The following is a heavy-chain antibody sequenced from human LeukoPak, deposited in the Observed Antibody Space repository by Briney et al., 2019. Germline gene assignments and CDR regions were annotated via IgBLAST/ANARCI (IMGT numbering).Heavy chain of an antibody. CDR2: INHSGST. J-gene: IGHJ6*03. V-gene: IGHV4-34*01. CDR1: GGSFSGYY. Sequence: PSETLSLTCAVYGGSFSGYYWSWIRQPPGKGPEWIGEINHSGSTNYNPSLKSRVTISVDTSKNQFSLHLSSLTAADTAVYYCARNARGVIVYYNYYYMDVWGEGTTVSVSS. D-gene: IGHD3-10*01. CDR3: ARNARGVIVYYNYYYMDV.